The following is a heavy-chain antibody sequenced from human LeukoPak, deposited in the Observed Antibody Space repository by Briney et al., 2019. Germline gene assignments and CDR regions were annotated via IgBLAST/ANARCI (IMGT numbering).Heavy chain of an antibody. CDR1: GFSLSTSGVG. D-gene: IGHD6-19*01. CDR2: IHWDDDK. V-gene: IGHV2-5*02. CDR3: AHKEWSSGWYYFDY. J-gene: IGHJ4*02. Sequence: ESGPTLVNPTQTLTLTCTFSGFSLSTSGVGVGWIRQPPGKALEWLALIHWDDDKRYSPSLKSRLTITKDTSKNQVVLTMTNMDPVDTATYYCAHKEWSSGWYYFDYWGQGTLVTVSS.